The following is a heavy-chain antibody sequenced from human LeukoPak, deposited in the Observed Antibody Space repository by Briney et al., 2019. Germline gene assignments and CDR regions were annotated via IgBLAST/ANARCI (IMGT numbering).Heavy chain of an antibody. CDR2: IYFSGST. V-gene: IGHV4-59*01. Sequence: SETLSLTCTVSGGSISSYYWNWIRQPPGKGREWMGYIYFSGSTNYNPSLKSRVTISVDTSKNQFSLKLSSVTAADTAVYYCARAEMATIGAFDIWGQGTMVTVSS. CDR1: GGSISSYY. CDR3: ARAEMATIGAFDI. D-gene: IGHD5-24*01. J-gene: IGHJ3*02.